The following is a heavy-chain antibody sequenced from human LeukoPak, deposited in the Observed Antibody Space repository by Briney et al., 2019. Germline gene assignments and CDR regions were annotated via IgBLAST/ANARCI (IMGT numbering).Heavy chain of an antibody. Sequence: GGSLRLSCAASGFTFRSYGMHWVRQAPGKGLEWVAFIRYDGNNKYYADSVKGRFTISRDNGKNSLDLQMNSLRADDTAVYYCARDTLGEGEDANYAVYYFDYWGQGTVVTVSS. CDR2: IRYDGNNK. CDR3: ARDTLGEGEDANYAVYYFDY. CDR1: GFTFRSYG. J-gene: IGHJ4*02. D-gene: IGHD4/OR15-4a*01. V-gene: IGHV3-30*02.